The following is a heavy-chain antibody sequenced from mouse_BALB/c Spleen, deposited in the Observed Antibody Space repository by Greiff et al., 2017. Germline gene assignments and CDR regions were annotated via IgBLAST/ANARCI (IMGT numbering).Heavy chain of an antibody. V-gene: IGHV5-17*02. J-gene: IGHJ3*01. CDR3: ARRDEDGYYAWFAY. CDR2: ISSGSSTI. Sequence: DVKLVESGGGLVQPGGSRKLSCAASGFTFSSFGMHWVRQAPEKGLEWVAYISSGSSTIYYADTVKGRFTISRDNPKNTLFLQMTSLRSEDTAMYYCARRDEDGYYAWFAYWGQGTLVTVSA. CDR1: GFTFSSFG. D-gene: IGHD2-3*01.